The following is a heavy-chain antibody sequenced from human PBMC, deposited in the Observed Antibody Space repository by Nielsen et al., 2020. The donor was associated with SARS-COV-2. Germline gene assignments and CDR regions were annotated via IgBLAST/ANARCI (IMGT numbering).Heavy chain of an antibody. Sequence: SETLSLTCTVSGGSISSGDYYWSWIRQPPGKGLEWIGYIYYSGSTYYNPSLKSRVTISVDTSKNQFSLKLSSVTAADTAVYYCARAGDDSSGYYDERYFDLWGRGTLVTVSS. CDR1: GGSISSGDYY. CDR2: IYYSGST. J-gene: IGHJ2*01. CDR3: ARAGDDSSGYYDERYFDL. V-gene: IGHV4-30-4*01. D-gene: IGHD3-22*01.